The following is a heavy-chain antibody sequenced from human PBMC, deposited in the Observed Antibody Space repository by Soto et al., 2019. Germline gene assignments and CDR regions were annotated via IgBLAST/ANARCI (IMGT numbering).Heavy chain of an antibody. CDR2: IYYSGST. D-gene: IGHD3-3*01. J-gene: IGHJ4*02. CDR1: GGSISSSDYY. Sequence: SETLSLTCNVSGGSISSSDYYWGWIRQPPGKGLEWIGQIYYSGSTYYNPSLKSRVTMSVDTSKNQFSLKLTSVTDADTAVYYCAPLPYYDFWSGYYFDYWGQGTLVTVSS. V-gene: IGHV4-39*01. CDR3: APLPYYDFWSGYYFDY.